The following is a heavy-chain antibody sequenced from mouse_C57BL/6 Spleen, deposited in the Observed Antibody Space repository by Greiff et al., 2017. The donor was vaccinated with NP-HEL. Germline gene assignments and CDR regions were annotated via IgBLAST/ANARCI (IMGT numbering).Heavy chain of an antibody. V-gene: IGHV5-17*01. D-gene: IGHD2-4*01. CDR3: ARIPYDYDDYYAMDY. J-gene: IGHJ4*01. CDR2: ISSGSSTI. Sequence: EVQRVESGGGLVKPGGSLKLSCAASGFTFSDYGMHWVRQAPEKGLEWVAYISSGSSTIYYADTVKGRFTISRDNAKNTLFLQMTSLRSEDTAMYYCARIPYDYDDYYAMDYWGQGTSVTVSS. CDR1: GFTFSDYG.